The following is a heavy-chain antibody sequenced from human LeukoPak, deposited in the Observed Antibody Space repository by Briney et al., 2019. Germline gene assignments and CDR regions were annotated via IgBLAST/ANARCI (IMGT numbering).Heavy chain of an antibody. J-gene: IGHJ6*03. V-gene: IGHV3-23*01. CDR2: FSFNGEST. CDR1: GFTFSSYA. Sequence: GGSLRLSCAASGFTFSSYAMTWVRQAPGKGLEWVSSFSFNGESTYYADSAKGRFIISRDNSKNTLYLQMNSLRAEDTAVYYCAKGGYSNGRYYYYMDVWGEGTTVTVSS. D-gene: IGHD5-18*01. CDR3: AKGGYSNGRYYYYMDV.